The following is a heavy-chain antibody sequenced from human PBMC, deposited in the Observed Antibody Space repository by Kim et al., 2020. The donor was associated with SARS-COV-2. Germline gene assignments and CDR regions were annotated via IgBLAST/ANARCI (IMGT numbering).Heavy chain of an antibody. CDR3: AKDTGTMVRGSMVRYFDY. V-gene: IGHV3-23*01. J-gene: IGHJ4*02. Sequence: GGSLRLSCAASGFTFSSYAMSWVRQAPGKGLEWVSAISGSGGSTYYADSVKGRFTISRDNSKNTLYLQMNSLRAEDTAVYYCAKDTGTMVRGSMVRYFDYWGQGTLVTVSS. D-gene: IGHD3-10*01. CDR1: GFTFSSYA. CDR2: ISGSGGST.